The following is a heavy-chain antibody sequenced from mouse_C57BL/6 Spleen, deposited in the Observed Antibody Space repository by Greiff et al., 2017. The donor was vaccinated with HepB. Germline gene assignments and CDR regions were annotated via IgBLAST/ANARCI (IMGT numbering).Heavy chain of an antibody. CDR3: ARGRDWDGAWFAY. CDR2: IYPGDGDT. CDR1: GYAFSSSW. V-gene: IGHV1-82*01. J-gene: IGHJ3*01. Sequence: QVQLQQSGPELVKPGASVKISCKASGYAFSSSWMNWVKQRPGKGLEWIGRIYPGDGDTNYNGKFKGKATLTADKSSSTAYMQLSSLTSEDSAVYLGARGRDWDGAWFAYWGQGTLVTVSA. D-gene: IGHD4-1*01.